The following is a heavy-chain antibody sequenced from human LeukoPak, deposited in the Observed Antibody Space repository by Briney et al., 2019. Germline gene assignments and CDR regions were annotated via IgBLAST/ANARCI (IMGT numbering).Heavy chain of an antibody. Sequence: PGRSLRLSCAASGFTFSSYAMHWVRQAPGKGLEWVAVISYDGSNKYYADSVKGRSTISRDNSKNTLYLRMNSLRAEDTAVYYCASPSGSSGWYRYYFDYWGQGTLVTVSS. V-gene: IGHV3-30*04. CDR2: ISYDGSNK. CDR3: ASPSGSSGWYRYYFDY. CDR1: GFTFSSYA. J-gene: IGHJ4*02. D-gene: IGHD6-19*01.